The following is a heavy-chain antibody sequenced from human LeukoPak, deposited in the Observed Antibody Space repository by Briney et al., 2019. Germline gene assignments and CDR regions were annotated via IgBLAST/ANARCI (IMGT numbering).Heavy chain of an antibody. CDR3: ARVRFYDSSGHDLPDY. Sequence: GGSLRLSCAASGFTFSSYAMHWVRQAPGKGREWVAVISYDGSNKYYAESVKGGFTISRDNFKNTLFLQLNSLRAEDMALYYCARVRFYDSSGHDLPDYWGQGTLVTVSS. V-gene: IGHV3-30-3*01. J-gene: IGHJ4*02. CDR2: ISYDGSNK. D-gene: IGHD3-22*01. CDR1: GFTFSSYA.